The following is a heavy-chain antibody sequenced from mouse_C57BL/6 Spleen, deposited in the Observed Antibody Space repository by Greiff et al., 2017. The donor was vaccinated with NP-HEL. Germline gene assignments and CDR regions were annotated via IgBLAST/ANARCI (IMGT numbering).Heavy chain of an antibody. Sequence: VQLQQPGAELVRPGSSVKLSCKASGYTFTSYWMHWVKQRPIQGLEWIGNIDPSDSETHYNQKFKDKATLTVDKSSSTAYMQLSSLTSEDSAVYYCARLVTTDYYAMDYWGQGTSVTVSS. CDR2: IDPSDSET. D-gene: IGHD2-2*01. CDR1: GYTFTSYW. CDR3: ARLVTTDYYAMDY. J-gene: IGHJ4*01. V-gene: IGHV1-52*01.